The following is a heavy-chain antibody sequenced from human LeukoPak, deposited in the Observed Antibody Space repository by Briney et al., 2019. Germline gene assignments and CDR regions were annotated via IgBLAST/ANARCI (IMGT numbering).Heavy chain of an antibody. Sequence: GGSLRLSCAASGFTFSSYGMHWVRQAPGKGLEWVAVISYDGTTKYYGDSVKGRFTISRDNSKNTLYLQMNSLRAEDTAVYYCARATFSSSCPLDYWGQGTLVTVSS. D-gene: IGHD6-13*01. V-gene: IGHV3-30*03. CDR1: GFTFSSYG. J-gene: IGHJ4*02. CDR2: ISYDGTTK. CDR3: ARATFSSSCPLDY.